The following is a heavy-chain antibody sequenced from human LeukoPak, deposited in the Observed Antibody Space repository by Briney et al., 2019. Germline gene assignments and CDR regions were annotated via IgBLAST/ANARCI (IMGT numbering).Heavy chain of an antibody. J-gene: IGHJ4*02. CDR3: ARNYYDSSAYYYFDY. Sequence: VGSLRLSCAASGFTVSSSYMNWVRQAPGKGLEWVSLIYSGGGTYYADSVKGRFTISRDNSKNTLYLQMNSLRAEDTAVYYCARNYYDSSAYYYFDYWGQGTLVTVFS. CDR1: GFTVSSSY. V-gene: IGHV3-66*01. CDR2: IYSGGGT. D-gene: IGHD3-22*01.